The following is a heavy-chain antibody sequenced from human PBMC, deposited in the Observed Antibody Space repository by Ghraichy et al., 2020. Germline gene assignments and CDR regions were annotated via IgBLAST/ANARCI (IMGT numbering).Heavy chain of an antibody. Sequence: SETLSHTCTVSGGSISSSSYYWGWIRQPPGKGLEWIESIYYSGNTYYNPSLKSRVTISVDTSKNQFSLKLSSVTAADTAVYYCARHPYDSSGYYPSAFDIWGQGTMVTVSS. V-gene: IGHV4-39*01. J-gene: IGHJ3*02. CDR2: IYYSGNT. D-gene: IGHD3-22*01. CDR3: ARHPYDSSGYYPSAFDI. CDR1: GGSISSSSYY.